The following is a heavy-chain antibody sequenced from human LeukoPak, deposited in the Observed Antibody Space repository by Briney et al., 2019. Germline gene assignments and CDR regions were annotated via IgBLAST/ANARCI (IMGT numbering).Heavy chain of an antibody. Sequence: SETLSLTCAVYGGSFSGYYWSWIRQPPGKGLEWIGEINHSGSTNYNPSLKSRVTISVDTSKNQFSLKLSSVTAADTAVYYCARGIASSTSVYYFDYWGQGTLVTVSS. CDR1: GGSFSGYY. CDR3: ARGIASSTSVYYFDY. D-gene: IGHD2-2*01. V-gene: IGHV4-34*01. CDR2: INHSGST. J-gene: IGHJ4*02.